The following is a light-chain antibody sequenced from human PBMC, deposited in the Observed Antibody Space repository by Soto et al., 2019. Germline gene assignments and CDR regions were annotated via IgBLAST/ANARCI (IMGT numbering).Light chain of an antibody. J-gene: IGKJ5*01. CDR1: QSVSNNY. CDR2: DAF. Sequence: EIVLTQSPGTLSLSPGEIATLSCRASQSVSNNYLAWYQQKPGRAPRLLIHDAFMRATGIPGRFSGSGSGTDFTLTIARLEPEDFAVYYCQQYGDSPRTFGQGTRLEI. CDR3: QQYGDSPRT. V-gene: IGKV3-20*01.